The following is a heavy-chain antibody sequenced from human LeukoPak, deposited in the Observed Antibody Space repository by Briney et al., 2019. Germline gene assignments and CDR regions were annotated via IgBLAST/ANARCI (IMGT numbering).Heavy chain of an antibody. CDR3: AKSLDGDTNGY. D-gene: IGHD4-17*01. CDR2: LSGSGGTT. Sequence: GSLGLSCAASGFTFSTYAMSWVRQAPGKGLEWVSTLSGSGGTTYYAASVRGRFTISRDNSKNTLYLQMNSLRAEDTAVYYCAKSLDGDTNGYWGQGTQVTVSS. V-gene: IGHV3-23*01. J-gene: IGHJ4*02. CDR1: GFTFSTYA.